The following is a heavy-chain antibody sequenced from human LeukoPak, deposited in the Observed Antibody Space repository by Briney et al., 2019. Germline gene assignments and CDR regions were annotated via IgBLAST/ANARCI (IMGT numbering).Heavy chain of an antibody. D-gene: IGHD3-10*01. CDR3: AKDRGVRGVMGAGVY. V-gene: IGHV3-30*18. CDR1: GFTFSSYG. J-gene: IGHJ4*02. Sequence: PGRSLTLSCAASGFTFSSYGMHWVRQAPGKGLEWVALISYDGSNKYYADSVKGRFTISRDNTKNTLYLQMNSLRAEYTAVYYCAKDRGVRGVMGAGVYWGQGTLVTVSS. CDR2: ISYDGSNK.